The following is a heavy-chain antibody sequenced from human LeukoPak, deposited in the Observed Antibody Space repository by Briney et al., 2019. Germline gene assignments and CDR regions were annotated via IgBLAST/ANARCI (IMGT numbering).Heavy chain of an antibody. CDR2: IWYDGSNK. Sequence: PGRSLRLSCTASGFTFWSYGIHWVRQAPGKGLEWVAVIWYDGSNKYYADSVKGRFTISRDNSKNTLYLQINSLRAEDTAVYYCARDLLSSSSRGSCWFDPWGQGTLVTVSS. J-gene: IGHJ5*02. V-gene: IGHV3-33*08. CDR1: GFTFWSYG. CDR3: ARDLLSSSSRGSCWFDP. D-gene: IGHD6-6*01.